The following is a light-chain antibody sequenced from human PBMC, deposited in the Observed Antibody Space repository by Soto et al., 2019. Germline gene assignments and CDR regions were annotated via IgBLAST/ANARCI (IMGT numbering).Light chain of an antibody. V-gene: IGLV1-40*01. CDR3: QSYDSSLSVV. CDR1: SSNIGAGYD. J-gene: IGLJ2*01. CDR2: GNS. Sequence: QSVLTQPPSVSGAPGQRVTISCTGSSSNIGAGYDVHWYQQLPGTAPKLLIYGNSNRPSGVPDRFSGSKSGTSASLAITKLQAEAEADYFRQSYDSSLSVVFGGGTKVTVL.